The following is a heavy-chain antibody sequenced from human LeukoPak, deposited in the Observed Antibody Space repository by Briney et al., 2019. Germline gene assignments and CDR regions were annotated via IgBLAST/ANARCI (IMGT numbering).Heavy chain of an antibody. J-gene: IGHJ4*02. CDR3: ARDLGGVAVAGISY. D-gene: IGHD6-19*01. CDR2: IIPIFGTA. Sequence: ASVKASCKASGGTFSSYAISWVRQAPGQGLEWMGGIIPIFGTANYAQKFQGRVTITADESTSTAYMELSSLRSEDTAVYYCARDLGGVAVAGISYWGQGTLVTVSS. CDR1: GGTFSSYA. V-gene: IGHV1-69*13.